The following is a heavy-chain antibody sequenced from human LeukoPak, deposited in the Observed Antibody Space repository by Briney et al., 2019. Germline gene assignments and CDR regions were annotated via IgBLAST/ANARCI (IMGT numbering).Heavy chain of an antibody. J-gene: IGHJ4*02. V-gene: IGHV3-7*01. CDR3: ARDGPDYDILTGYYSSFGY. Sequence: SGGSLRLSCAASGFTFSSYWMSWVRQAPGKGLEWVANIKQDGSEKYYVDSVKGRFTISRDNAKNSLYLQMNSLRAEDTAVYYCARDGPDYDILTGYYSSFGYWGQGTLVTVSS. CDR1: GFTFSSYW. D-gene: IGHD3-9*01. CDR2: IKQDGSEK.